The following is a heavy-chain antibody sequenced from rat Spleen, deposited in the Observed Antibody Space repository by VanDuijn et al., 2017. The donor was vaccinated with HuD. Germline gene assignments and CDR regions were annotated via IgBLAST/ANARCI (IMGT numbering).Heavy chain of an antibody. V-gene: IGHV5-22*01. CDR2: ISYEGSGT. CDR3: ARDTTPFAY. CDR1: GFTFSDYY. J-gene: IGHJ3*01. D-gene: IGHD1-5*01. Sequence: EVQLVESGGGLVQPGRSLKLSCAASGFTFSDYYMAWVRQAPKKGLEWVASISYEGSGTYYGDSVKGRFTISRDNAKSTLYLQMNSLRSEDTATYYCARDTTPFAYWGQGTLVTVSS.